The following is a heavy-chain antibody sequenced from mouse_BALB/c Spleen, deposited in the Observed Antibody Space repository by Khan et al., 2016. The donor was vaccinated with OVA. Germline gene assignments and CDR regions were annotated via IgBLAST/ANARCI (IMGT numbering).Heavy chain of an antibody. CDR3: AGGEDYYGSRGAWFAY. CDR2: IYPGNGDT. CDR1: GYTFTSYN. J-gene: IGHJ3*01. Sequence: QVQLQQSGAELVKPGASVKMSCKASGYTFTSYNMHWVKQTPGQGLEWIGAIYPGNGDTSYNQKFKGKATLTADKSSSTAYMQLSSLTSEDSAVXYCAGGEDYYGSRGAWFAYWGQGTLVTVSA. D-gene: IGHD1-1*01. V-gene: IGHV1-12*01.